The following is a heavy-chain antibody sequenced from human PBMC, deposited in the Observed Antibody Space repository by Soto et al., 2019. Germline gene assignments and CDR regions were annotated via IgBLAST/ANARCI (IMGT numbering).Heavy chain of an antibody. D-gene: IGHD3-3*01. V-gene: IGHV4-34*02. CDR3: ATRITVFGLLIPPFDP. Sequence: QVHLQQWGAGLLKPSETLSLTCAVYGGSVNGYYWNWIRQPPGKGLEWIGEINHTGGTHYNPSLRSRVTMSVDTSKNQFSLRLSSVTAADTAIYYCATRITVFGLLIPPFDPWGQGTQVTVSS. CDR2: INHTGGT. CDR1: GGSVNGYY. J-gene: IGHJ5*02.